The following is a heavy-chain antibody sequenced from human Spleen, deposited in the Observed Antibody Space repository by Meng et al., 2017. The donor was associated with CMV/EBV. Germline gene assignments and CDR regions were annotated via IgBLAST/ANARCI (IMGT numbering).Heavy chain of an antibody. V-gene: IGHV3-48*04. J-gene: IGHJ4*02. CDR1: GFTFSSYS. D-gene: IGHD1-26*01. CDR2: ISSSSSTI. Sequence: GGSLRLSCAASGFTFSSYSMNWVRQAPGKGREWVSYISSSSSTIYYADSVKGRFTISRDNAKNSLYLQMNSLRAEDTAVYYCARGDSGGYYNREEAFDYWGQGTLVTVSS. CDR3: ARGDSGGYYNREEAFDY.